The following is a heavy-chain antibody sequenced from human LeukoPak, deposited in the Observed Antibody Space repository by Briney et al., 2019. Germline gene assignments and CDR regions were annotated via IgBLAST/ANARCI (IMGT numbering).Heavy chain of an antibody. J-gene: IGHJ6*03. Sequence: ASVKVSCKASGYTFTSYYMHWVRQAPGQGLEWMGIINPSGGSTSYAQKFQGRVTMTRDMSTSTVYMELSSLRSEDTAVYYCARVPLGSAANDYYYMDVWGKGTTVTVSS. V-gene: IGHV1-46*01. CDR3: ARVPLGSAANDYYYMDV. CDR2: INPSGGST. D-gene: IGHD2-2*01. CDR1: GYTFTSYY.